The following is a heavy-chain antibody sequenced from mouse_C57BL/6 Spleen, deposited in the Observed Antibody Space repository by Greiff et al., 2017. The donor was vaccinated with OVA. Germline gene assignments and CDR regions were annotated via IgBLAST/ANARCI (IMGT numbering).Heavy chain of an antibody. V-gene: IGHV1-82*01. J-gene: IGHJ2*01. CDR3: GRGVAFDD. Sequence: VQLQQSGPELVKPGASVKISCKASGYAFSSSWMNWVKQRPGKGLEWIGRIYPGDGDTNYNGKFKGKATLTAEKSSSTAYMQLSSLTSEDAAVYCCGRGVAFDDWGKGTTLTVSS. D-gene: IGHD1-1*02. CDR2: IYPGDGDT. CDR1: GYAFSSSW.